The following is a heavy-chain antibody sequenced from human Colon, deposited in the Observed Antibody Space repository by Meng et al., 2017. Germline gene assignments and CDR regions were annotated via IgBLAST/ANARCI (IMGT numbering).Heavy chain of an antibody. CDR2: IDHFGIS. CDR3: ATGLRHGDWFDP. D-gene: IGHD4-17*01. CDR1: GGSFGGFY. V-gene: IGHV4-34*01. J-gene: IGHJ5*02. Sequence: QVRDHQGGGGLFKPSETLPLTCAVSGGSFGGFYWSWIRQPPGKGLEWIGEIDHFGISNYNSSLKGRLTMSVDTSKKQISLTLTSVTAADTAVYYCATGLRHGDWFDPWGPGTLVTVSS.